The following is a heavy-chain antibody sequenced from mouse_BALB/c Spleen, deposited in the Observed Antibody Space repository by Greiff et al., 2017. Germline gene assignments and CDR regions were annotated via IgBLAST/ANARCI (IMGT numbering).Heavy chain of an antibody. CDR2: IRSKSNNYAT. CDR1: GFTFNTYA. V-gene: IGHV10-1*02. D-gene: IGHD2-3*01. CDR3: VRRGDDGYPWFAY. J-gene: IGHJ3*01. Sequence: DVHLVESGGGLVQPKGSLKLSCAASGFTFNTYAMNWVRQAPGKGLEWVARIRSKSNNYATYYADSVKDRFTISRDDSQSMLYLQMNNLKTEDTAMYYCVRRGDDGYPWFAYWGQGTLVTVSA.